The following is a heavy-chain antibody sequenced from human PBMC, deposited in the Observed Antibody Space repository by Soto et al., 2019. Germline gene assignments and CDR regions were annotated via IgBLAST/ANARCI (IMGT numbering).Heavy chain of an antibody. J-gene: IGHJ5*02. D-gene: IGHD4-17*01. CDR2: TILPFGTP. CDR1: GGTFSSHA. Sequence: GASVKVSCKASGGTFSSHAVSWLRQAPGQGIEWMGGTILPFGTPNYAQKVQGRLTISADEEMTTVYMELSSLRSEDTAVYDCAGVPDYEGYFELWGHGILVTVTS. CDR3: AGVPDYEGYFEL. V-gene: IGHV1-69*13.